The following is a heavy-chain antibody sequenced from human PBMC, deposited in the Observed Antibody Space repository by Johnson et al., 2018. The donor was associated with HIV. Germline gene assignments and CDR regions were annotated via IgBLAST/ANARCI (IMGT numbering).Heavy chain of an antibody. J-gene: IGHJ1*01. CDR2: ISYDGSNK. D-gene: IGHD6-6*01. Sequence: QVQLVESGGGVVQPGRSLRLSCAASGFTFSSYAMHWVRQAPGKGLEWVAVISYDGSNKYYADSVKGRFTISRDNSKNTLYLQMNSLRAEDTAVYYCASSPMRYSSSAMWG. CDR1: GFTFSSYA. CDR3: ASSPMRYSSSAM. V-gene: IGHV3-30*14.